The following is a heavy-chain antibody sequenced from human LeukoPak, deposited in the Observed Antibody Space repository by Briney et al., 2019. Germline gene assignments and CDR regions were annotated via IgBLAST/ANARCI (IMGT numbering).Heavy chain of an antibody. D-gene: IGHD3-22*01. CDR3: ATDLADSSGYAGAFDI. Sequence: GGSLRLSCAASGFTFSNAWMSWVRQAPGKGLEGVGRIKSKTDGGTTDYAAPVKGRFTISRDDSKNTLYLQMNSLKTEDTAVYYCATDLADSSGYAGAFDIWGQGTMVTVSS. V-gene: IGHV3-15*01. CDR1: GFTFSNAW. J-gene: IGHJ3*02. CDR2: IKSKTDGGTT.